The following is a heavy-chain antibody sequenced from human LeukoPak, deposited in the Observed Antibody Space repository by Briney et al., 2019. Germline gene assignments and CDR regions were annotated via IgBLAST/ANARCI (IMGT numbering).Heavy chain of an antibody. D-gene: IGHD6-19*01. V-gene: IGHV3-23*01. CDR3: AKAPGVGSGWYDY. CDR1: GFTFSSYA. J-gene: IGHJ4*02. Sequence: PGGSLRLSCAASGFTFSSYAMSWVRQAPGKGLEWVSAISGSGGSTYYADSVKGRFTISRDNSKNTLYLQMNSLRAEGTAVYYRAKAPGVGSGWYDYWGQGTLVTVSS. CDR2: ISGSGGST.